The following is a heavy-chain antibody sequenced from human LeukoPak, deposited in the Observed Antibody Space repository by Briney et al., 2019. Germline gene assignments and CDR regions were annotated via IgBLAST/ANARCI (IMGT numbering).Heavy chain of an antibody. CDR3: VSDYYYYMDV. J-gene: IGHJ6*03. V-gene: IGHV3-48*01. Sequence: PGGSLRLSCAASGFTFSSYSMNWVRQAPGKGLEWVSYISSSSSTIYYADSVKGRFTISRDNSKNTLYLQMNSLRAEDTAVYYSVSDYYYYMDVWGKGTTVTVSS. CDR2: ISSSSSTI. CDR1: GFTFSSYS.